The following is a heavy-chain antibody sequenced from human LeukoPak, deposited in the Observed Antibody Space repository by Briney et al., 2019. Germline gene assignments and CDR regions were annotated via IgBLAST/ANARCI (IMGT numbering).Heavy chain of an antibody. V-gene: IGHV1-69*02. Sequence: SVKVSCKASGGTFSSYTISWVRQAPGQGLEWMGRIIPILGIANYAQKFQGRVTITADKSTSTAYMELSSLRSEDTAVYYCALEPYDYVWGSYRYTHYWGQGTLVTVSS. CDR3: ALEPYDYVWGSYRYTHY. D-gene: IGHD3-16*02. J-gene: IGHJ4*02. CDR2: IIPILGIA. CDR1: GGTFSSYT.